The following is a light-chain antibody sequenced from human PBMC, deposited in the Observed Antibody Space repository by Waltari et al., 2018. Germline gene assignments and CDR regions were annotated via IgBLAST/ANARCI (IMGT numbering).Light chain of an antibody. J-gene: IGKJ1*01. V-gene: IGKV3-20*01. CDR3: QQYGTSPTWT. Sequence: EIVLTQSPDTLSLSPGERATLSWRASQSGSGSYLAWYQQKPGQAPRLLISDASSRATDIPDRFSGSGSGTDFTLTISRLEPEDFAVYYCQQYGTSPTWTFGQGTKVEIK. CDR1: QSGSGSY. CDR2: DAS.